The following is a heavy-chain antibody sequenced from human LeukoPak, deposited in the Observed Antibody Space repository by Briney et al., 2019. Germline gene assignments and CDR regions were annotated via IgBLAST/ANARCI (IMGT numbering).Heavy chain of an antibody. D-gene: IGHD3-22*01. Sequence: GGSLRLSCTASGFTFGDYTMSWVRQAPGKGLEWVGFIRSKAYGGTTEYAASVKGRFTISRDDSKSIAYLQMNSLKTEDTAVYHCTSRHSSSYYGRNDYWGQGTLVTVSS. V-gene: IGHV3-49*04. J-gene: IGHJ4*02. CDR1: GFTFGDYT. CDR3: TSRHSSSYYGRNDY. CDR2: IRSKAYGGTT.